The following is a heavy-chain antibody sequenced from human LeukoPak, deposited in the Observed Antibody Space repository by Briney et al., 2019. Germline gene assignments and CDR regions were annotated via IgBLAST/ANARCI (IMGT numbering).Heavy chain of an antibody. CDR2: ITSSSSYT. J-gene: IGHJ4*02. Sequence: PGGSLRLSCAASGFTFSTYNMNWVRQAPGKGLEWVSSITSSSSYTFYADSVKGRFTISRDNAKNSLYLQMNSLRAEDTAVYYCARDWDAGYYDSSGYMDYWGQGTLVTVSS. D-gene: IGHD3-22*01. CDR1: GFTFSTYN. CDR3: ARDWDAGYYDSSGYMDY. V-gene: IGHV3-21*01.